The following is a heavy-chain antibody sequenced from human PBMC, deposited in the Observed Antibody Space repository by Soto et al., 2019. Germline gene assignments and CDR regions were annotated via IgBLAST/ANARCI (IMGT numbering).Heavy chain of an antibody. V-gene: IGHV1-18*04. J-gene: IGHJ4*02. CDR1: GYTFTGYY. Sequence: ASVKVSCKASGYTFTGYYMHWVRQAPGQGLEWMGWISAYNGNTNYAQKLQGRVTMTTDTSTSTAYMELRSLRSDDTAVYYCARDLTVTSDYWGQGTLVTVSS. D-gene: IGHD4-17*01. CDR3: ARDLTVTSDY. CDR2: ISAYNGNT.